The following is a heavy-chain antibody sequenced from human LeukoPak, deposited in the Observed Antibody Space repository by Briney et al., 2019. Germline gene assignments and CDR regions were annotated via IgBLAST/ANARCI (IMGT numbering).Heavy chain of an antibody. J-gene: IGHJ4*02. V-gene: IGHV4-59*08. CDR1: GGSISSYY. Sequence: SETLSLTCTVSGGSISSYYWSWIRQPPGKGLEWIGHIYYSGSTNYNPSLKSRVTISVDTSKNQFSLKLSSVTAADTAVYYCARLSSGWYYFDYWGQGTLVTVSS. CDR2: IYYSGST. D-gene: IGHD6-19*01. CDR3: ARLSSGWYYFDY.